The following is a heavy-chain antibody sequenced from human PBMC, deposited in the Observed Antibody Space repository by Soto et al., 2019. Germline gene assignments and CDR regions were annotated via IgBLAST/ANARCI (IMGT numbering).Heavy chain of an antibody. CDR3: ARVQQLVNNWFDP. V-gene: IGHV4-61*01. J-gene: IGHJ5*02. D-gene: IGHD6-13*01. CDR2: IYYSGST. CDR1: GGSVSSGSYY. Sequence: SETLSLTCTVSGGSVSSGSYYWSWIRQPPGKGLEWIGYIYYSGSTNYNPSLKSRVTISVDTSKNQFSLKLSSVTAADTAVYYCARVQQLVNNWFDPWGQGTLVTVSS.